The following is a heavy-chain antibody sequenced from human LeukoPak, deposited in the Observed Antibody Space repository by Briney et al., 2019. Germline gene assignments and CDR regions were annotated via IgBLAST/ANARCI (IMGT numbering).Heavy chain of an antibody. D-gene: IGHD4-17*01. Sequence: GGSLRLSCAASGFTFSHYAIHWVRQAPGKGLEWVAVISYDGSTKYYADSVKARFTISRDNSKNTLYLQMNCLRPDDTAVYYCAREIFDGDYNYYYGMDVWGQGTTVTVSS. V-gene: IGHV3-30-3*01. CDR3: AREIFDGDYNYYYGMDV. CDR1: GFTFSHYA. CDR2: ISYDGSTK. J-gene: IGHJ6*02.